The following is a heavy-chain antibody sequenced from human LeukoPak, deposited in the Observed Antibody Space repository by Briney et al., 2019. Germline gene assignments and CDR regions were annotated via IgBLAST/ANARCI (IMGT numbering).Heavy chain of an antibody. CDR3: ARFAVHRRITVPGQFGLDY. D-gene: IGHD6-19*01. CDR1: GYTFTSYY. J-gene: IGHJ4*02. Sequence: ASVKVSCKASGYTFTSYYMHWVRQAPGQGLEWMGIINPSGGSTSYAQKFQGRVTMTRDTSTSTVYMELSSLRSEDTAVYYCARFAVHRRITVPGQFGLDYWGQGTLVSVSS. V-gene: IGHV1-46*01. CDR2: INPSGGST.